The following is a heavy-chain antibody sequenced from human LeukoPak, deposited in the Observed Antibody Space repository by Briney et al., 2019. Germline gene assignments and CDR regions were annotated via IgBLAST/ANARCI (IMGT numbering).Heavy chain of an antibody. Sequence: GGSLRLSCAASDFTFSSYSMNWVRQAPGKGLEWVSYISSTSSTIYYADSVKGRFTISRDNAKNSLYLQMNSLRDEDTAVYYCARDSYYYGSGSYRPGDYWGQGTLVTVSS. D-gene: IGHD3-10*01. CDR2: ISSTSSTI. V-gene: IGHV3-48*02. J-gene: IGHJ4*02. CDR3: ARDSYYYGSGSYRPGDY. CDR1: DFTFSSYS.